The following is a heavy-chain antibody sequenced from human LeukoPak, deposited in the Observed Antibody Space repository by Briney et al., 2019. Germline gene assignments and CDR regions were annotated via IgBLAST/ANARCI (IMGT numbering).Heavy chain of an antibody. V-gene: IGHV3-23*01. D-gene: IGHD4-23*01. CDR1: GFTFSSYA. Sequence: GGSLRLSCAASGFTFSSYAMSWVRQAPGKGLEWVSAISGSGGSTYYADSVKGRFTISRDNSKNTLYLQMNSLRAEDTAVYYCAKGGVGGTVVTFDAFDIWGQGTLVTASS. CDR2: ISGSGGST. J-gene: IGHJ3*02. CDR3: AKGGVGGTVVTFDAFDI.